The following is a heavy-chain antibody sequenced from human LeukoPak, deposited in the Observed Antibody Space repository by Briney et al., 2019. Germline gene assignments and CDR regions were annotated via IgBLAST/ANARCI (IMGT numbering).Heavy chain of an antibody. Sequence: PGGSLRLSCAASGFTFSSYWISWGRQAPGKGREWVANIKQDGSEKYYVDSVKGRFHISRDNAKNSLYLPMNRLRAEDTAAYYCARGTAIGSYMDVWGKGTTVTVSS. D-gene: IGHD5-18*01. J-gene: IGHJ6*03. CDR2: IKQDGSEK. CDR3: ARGTAIGSYMDV. V-gene: IGHV3-7*01. CDR1: GFTFSSYW.